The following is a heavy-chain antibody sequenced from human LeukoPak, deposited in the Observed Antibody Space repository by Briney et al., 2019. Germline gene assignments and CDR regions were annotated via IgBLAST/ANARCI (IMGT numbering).Heavy chain of an antibody. J-gene: IGHJ4*02. CDR1: GGSISSSSYY. D-gene: IGHD4-17*01. CDR2: IYYSGST. V-gene: IGHV4-39*01. CDR3: ARFGTDYYGDRGY. Sequence: MSSETLSLTCTVSGGSISSSSYYWGWIRQPPGKGLEWIGSIYYSGSTYCNPSLKSRVTISVDTSKNQFSLKLSSVTAADTAVYYCARFGTDYYGDRGYWGQGTLVTVSS.